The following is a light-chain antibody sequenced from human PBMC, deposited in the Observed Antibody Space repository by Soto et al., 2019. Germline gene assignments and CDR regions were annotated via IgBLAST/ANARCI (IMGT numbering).Light chain of an antibody. Sequence: QSVLTQSPSASASLGASVKLTCTLSSCHSSYAIAWHQQQPEKGPRYLMKLNSDGSHTKGDGIPDRFSGSSSGAERYLTISSLQSDDEADYSCQTWGTGIQLFGGGTKLAVL. CDR2: LNSDGSH. J-gene: IGLJ3*02. V-gene: IGLV4-69*01. CDR3: QTWGTGIQL. CDR1: SCHSSYA.